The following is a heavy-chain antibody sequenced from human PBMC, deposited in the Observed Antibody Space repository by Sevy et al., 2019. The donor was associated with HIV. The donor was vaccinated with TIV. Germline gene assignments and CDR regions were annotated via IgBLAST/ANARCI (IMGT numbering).Heavy chain of an antibody. CDR2: IWYDGSNK. J-gene: IGHJ3*02. Sequence: GGSLRLSCAASGFTFSSDGMHWVRQAPGKGLEWVAVIWYDGSNKDYADSVKGPFTISRYNSKNTLYLQMNSLRAEDTAVYYCARQPGTGAFDIWGQGTMVTVSS. CDR3: ARQPGTGAFDI. CDR1: GFTFSSDG. D-gene: IGHD6-13*01. V-gene: IGHV3-33*01.